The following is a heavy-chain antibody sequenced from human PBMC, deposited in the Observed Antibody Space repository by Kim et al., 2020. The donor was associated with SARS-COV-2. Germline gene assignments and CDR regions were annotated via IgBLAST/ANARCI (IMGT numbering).Heavy chain of an antibody. V-gene: IGHV3-30*18. D-gene: IGHD3-22*01. CDR3: AKDEGPSLDYYDSSGYWTY. J-gene: IGHJ4*02. Sequence: GGSLRLSCAASGFTFSSYGMHWVRQAPGKGLEWVAVISYDGSNKYYADSVKGRFTISRDNSKNTLYLQMNSLRAEDTAVYYCAKDEGPSLDYYDSSGYWTYWGQGTLVTVSS. CDR2: ISYDGSNK. CDR1: GFTFSSYG.